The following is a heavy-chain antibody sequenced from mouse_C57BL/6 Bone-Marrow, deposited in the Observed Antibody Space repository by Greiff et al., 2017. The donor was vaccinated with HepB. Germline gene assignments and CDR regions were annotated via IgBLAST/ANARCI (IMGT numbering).Heavy chain of an antibody. Sequence: QVQLQQSGPGLVQPSQSLSITCTVSGFSLTSYGVHWVRQSPGKGLEWLGVIWSGGSTDYNAAFISRLSIRKDNSKSQVVFKMNSLQADDTAIYYCASIGSYGSSYDWYFDVWGTGTTVTVSS. D-gene: IGHD1-1*01. CDR3: ASIGSYGSSYDWYFDV. CDR1: GFSLTSYG. V-gene: IGHV2-2*01. J-gene: IGHJ1*03. CDR2: IWSGGST.